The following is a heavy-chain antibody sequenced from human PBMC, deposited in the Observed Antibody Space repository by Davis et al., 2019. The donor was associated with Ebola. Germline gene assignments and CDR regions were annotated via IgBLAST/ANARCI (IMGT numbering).Heavy chain of an antibody. D-gene: IGHD6-19*01. V-gene: IGHV3-11*01. CDR3: ARQVGSGWDYFDY. Sequence: GESLKISCAASGFSFSDHYMSWIRQAPGEGLEWVSYISSSGSPISYADSVKGRFTISRDNAKNSLYLQMNSLRAEDTAVYYCARQVGSGWDYFDYWGQGTLVTVSS. CDR2: ISSSGSPI. J-gene: IGHJ4*02. CDR1: GFSFSDHY.